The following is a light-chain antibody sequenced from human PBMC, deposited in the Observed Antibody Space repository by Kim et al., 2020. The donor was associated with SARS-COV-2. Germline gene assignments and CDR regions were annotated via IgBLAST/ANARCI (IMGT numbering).Light chain of an antibody. CDR3: CSYAGSYTLV. J-gene: IGLJ2*01. CDR2: DVS. CDR1: SSDVGGYHY. Sequence: QSALTQPRSVSGSPGQSVTISCTGTSSDVGGYHYVSWYQQHPGKAPKLMIYDVSKRPSGVPDRFSGSKSGNTASLTISGLQAEDESDYYCCSYAGSYTLVFGGGTQLNVL. V-gene: IGLV2-11*01.